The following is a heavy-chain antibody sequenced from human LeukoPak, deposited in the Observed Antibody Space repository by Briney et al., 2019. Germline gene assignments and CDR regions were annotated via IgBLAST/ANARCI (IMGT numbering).Heavy chain of an antibody. CDR1: GGSISSSSYY. Sequence: SETLSLTCTVSGGSISSSSYYWGWIRQPPGKGLEWIGSIHYSGSTYYNPSLKSRVTISVDTSKNQFSLKLNSVTAADTAVYYCASPLGYCGSTNCYGDYWGQGTLVTVSS. D-gene: IGHD2-2*01. J-gene: IGHJ4*02. V-gene: IGHV4-39*01. CDR3: ASPLGYCGSTNCYGDY. CDR2: IHYSGST.